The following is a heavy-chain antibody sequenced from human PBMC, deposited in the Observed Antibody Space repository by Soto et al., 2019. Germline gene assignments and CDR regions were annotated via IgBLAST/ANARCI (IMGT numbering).Heavy chain of an antibody. CDR2: IHYTGSA. CDR3: ARGGDYATT. J-gene: IGHJ5*02. V-gene: IGHV4-31*03. Sequence: QVQLQESGPGLLKPSQTLSLTCTVSGGSIENGGYYWIWIRQHPEKGLEWLGSIHYTGSAFSNPSVEGGVARSVDTSKNHFSLTLTSVTVAVTATYYCARGGDYATTWGQGSLVVVSS. D-gene: IGHD4-17*01. CDR1: GGSIENGGYY.